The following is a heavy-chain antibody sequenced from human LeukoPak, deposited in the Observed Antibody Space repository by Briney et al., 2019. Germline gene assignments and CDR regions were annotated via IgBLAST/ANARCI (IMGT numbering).Heavy chain of an antibody. CDR2: ISAYNGNT. J-gene: IGHJ5*02. D-gene: IGHD3-22*01. V-gene: IGHV1-18*01. CDR3: ARGAQPAYYYDSSGYYLYNWFDP. CDR1: GYTFTSYG. Sequence: ASVKVSCKASGYTFTSYGISWVRQAPGQGLEWMGWISAYNGNTNYAQKLQGRVTMTTDTSTSTAYMELRSLRSDDTAVYYCARGAQPAYYYDSSGYYLYNWFDPWGQGTLVTASS.